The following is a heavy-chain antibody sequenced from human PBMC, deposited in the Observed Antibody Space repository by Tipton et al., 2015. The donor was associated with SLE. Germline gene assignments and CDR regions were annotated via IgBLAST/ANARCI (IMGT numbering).Heavy chain of an antibody. CDR3: ARTWVVVPALFDP. J-gene: IGHJ5*02. Sequence: LSLTCTVSGGSISSGSYYWSWIRQPAGKGLEWIGRIYTSGSTNYNPSLKSRVTISVDTSKNQFSLKLSSVTAADTAVYYCARTWVVVPALFDPWGQGTLVTVSS. V-gene: IGHV4-61*02. CDR1: GGSISSGSYY. D-gene: IGHD2-2*01. CDR2: IYTSGST.